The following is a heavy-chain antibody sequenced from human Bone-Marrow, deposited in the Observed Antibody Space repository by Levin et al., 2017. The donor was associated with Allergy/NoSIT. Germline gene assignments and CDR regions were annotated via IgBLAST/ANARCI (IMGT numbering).Heavy chain of an antibody. D-gene: IGHD2-15*01. Sequence: QHGESLKISCAASGFTFSSYWMSWVRQAPGKGLEWVANIKQDGSDKYYVDSVKGRFTISRDNAKNSLYLQMNSLRAEDTAVYYCARGGAYCSGGTCYYFDYWGQGTLVTVSS. CDR3: ARGGAYCSGGTCYYFDY. V-gene: IGHV3-7*01. CDR2: IKQDGSDK. CDR1: GFTFSSYW. J-gene: IGHJ4*02.